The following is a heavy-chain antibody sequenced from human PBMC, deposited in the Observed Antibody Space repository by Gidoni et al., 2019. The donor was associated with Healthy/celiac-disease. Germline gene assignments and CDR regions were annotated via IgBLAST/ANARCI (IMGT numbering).Heavy chain of an antibody. V-gene: IGHV4-30-2*01. CDR3: ARARAGIGGSSTSCYRYWFDP. D-gene: IGHD2-2*01. CDR2: IYHSGST. Sequence: QLHLQESGSGLVKPSQTLSLTCAVSGRSISSGGSSWSWIRRPPGKGLEWIGDIYHSGSTYYNPTLKSQVTISVNRAKNRYSLKLSSETAADTAVYYCARARAGIGGSSTSCYRYWFDPWGQGTLVTVSS. J-gene: IGHJ5*02. CDR1: GRSISSGGSS.